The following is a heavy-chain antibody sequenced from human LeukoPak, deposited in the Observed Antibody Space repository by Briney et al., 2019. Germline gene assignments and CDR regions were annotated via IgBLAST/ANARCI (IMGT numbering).Heavy chain of an antibody. J-gene: IGHJ5*02. D-gene: IGHD4/OR15-4a*01. CDR2: IYPDDSRT. Sequence: GESLKISCKGSGYSFTNYWLGWVRQKPGKGLEWMGIIYPDDSRTKYSPSFQGQVTISADKSISTAYLQWSNLKDSDTAIYYCALGAPKYFHPWGQGTLVTVSS. CDR1: GYSFTNYW. CDR3: ALGAPKYFHP. V-gene: IGHV5-51*01.